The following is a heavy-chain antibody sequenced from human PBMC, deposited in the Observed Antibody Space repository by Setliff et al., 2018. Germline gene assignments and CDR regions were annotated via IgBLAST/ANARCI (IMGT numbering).Heavy chain of an antibody. CDR2: VTVYNGNT. Sequence: ASVKVSCKASGYTFSNYGVTWVRQAPGQGLEWMGWVTVYNGNTKYAQNLQGRLTLTTDISTSTAYMELGSLTTDDTAVYYCARVESMVRGKNILRHFDYWGQGTVVTV. D-gene: IGHD3-10*01. CDR3: ARVESMVRGKNILRHFDY. CDR1: GYTFSNYG. V-gene: IGHV1-18*01. J-gene: IGHJ4*02.